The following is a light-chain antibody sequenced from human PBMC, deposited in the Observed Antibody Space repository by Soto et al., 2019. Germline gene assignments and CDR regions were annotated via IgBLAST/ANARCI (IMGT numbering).Light chain of an antibody. CDR1: SSNIGSNY. CDR3: AAWDGSLSGRCV. V-gene: IGLV1-47*02. Sequence: QSVLTQPPSASGTPGQRVTISCSGSSSNIGSNYVHWYQQLPGTAPKLLIYSNNQRPSGVPDRLSASKSGTSASLAIIGLRSDDEADYFCAAWDGSLSGRCVFGTGTKLTVL. J-gene: IGLJ1*01. CDR2: SNN.